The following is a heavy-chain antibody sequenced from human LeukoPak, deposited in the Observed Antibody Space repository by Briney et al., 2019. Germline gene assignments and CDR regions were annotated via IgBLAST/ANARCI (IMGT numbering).Heavy chain of an antibody. D-gene: IGHD3-3*01. CDR3: ARGRPSGPSRVSFDY. CDR2: ISAYNGNT. CDR1: GYTFTSYG. Sequence: ASVKVSCKASGYTFTSYGISWVRQAPGQGLEWMGWISAYNGNTNYAQKLQGRVTMTTDTSTSTAYMELSSLRSEDTAVYYCARGRPSGPSRVSFDYWGQGTLVTVSS. J-gene: IGHJ4*02. V-gene: IGHV1-18*01.